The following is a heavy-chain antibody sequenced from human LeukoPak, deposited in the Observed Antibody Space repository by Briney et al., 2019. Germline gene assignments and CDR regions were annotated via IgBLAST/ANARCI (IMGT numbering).Heavy chain of an antibody. J-gene: IGHJ5*02. CDR1: GGSISSHY. D-gene: IGHD3-10*01. CDR3: ARTVRGVLTLGFDP. V-gene: IGHV4-59*11. CDR2: IYYSGST. Sequence: SETLSLTCTVSGGSISSHYWSWIRQPPGKGLEWIGYIYYSGSTNYNPSLKSRVTISVDTSKNQFSLKPSSVTAADTAVYYCARTVRGVLTLGFDPWGQETLVTVSS.